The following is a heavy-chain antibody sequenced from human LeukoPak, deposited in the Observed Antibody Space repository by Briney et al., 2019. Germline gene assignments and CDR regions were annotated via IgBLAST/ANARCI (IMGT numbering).Heavy chain of an antibody. Sequence: GGSLRLSCAVSGFTFSSYWMSWVRQAPGRGLEWVANIKQDGSEKYYVDSVKGRFTISRDNTKNSLYLQMNSLRAEDTAVYYCASIVEEFGELLYDYWGQGTLVTVS. CDR3: ASIVEEFGELLYDY. V-gene: IGHV3-7*01. D-gene: IGHD3-10*01. CDR1: GFTFSSYW. J-gene: IGHJ4*02. CDR2: IKQDGSEK.